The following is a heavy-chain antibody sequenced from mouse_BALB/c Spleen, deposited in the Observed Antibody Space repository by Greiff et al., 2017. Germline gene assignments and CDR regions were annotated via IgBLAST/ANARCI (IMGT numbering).Heavy chain of an antibody. CDR1: GYTFTSYT. CDR3: AREGLLRQGRYFDV. V-gene: IGHV1-4*02. CDR2: INPSSGYT. D-gene: IGHD2-3*01. Sequence: VQLQQSAAELARPGASVKMSCKASGYTFTSYTMHWVKQRPGQGLEWIGYINPSSGYTEYNQKFKDKTTLTADKSSSAAYMQLSSLTSEDSAVYYCAREGLLRQGRYFDVWGAGTTVTVSS. J-gene: IGHJ1*01.